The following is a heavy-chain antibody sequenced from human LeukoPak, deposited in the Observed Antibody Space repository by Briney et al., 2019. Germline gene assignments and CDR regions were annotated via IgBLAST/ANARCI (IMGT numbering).Heavy chain of an antibody. CDR3: AKGWRGRYQLPNDFDY. J-gene: IGHJ4*02. V-gene: IGHV3-30*02. CDR1: GFTFSSYG. CDR2: IRYDGSNK. D-gene: IGHD2-2*01. Sequence: SGGSLRLSCAASGFTFSSYGMHWVRQAPGKGLEWVAFIRYDGSNKYYADSVKGRFTISRDNSKNTLYLQMNSLRAEDTAVYYCAKGWRGRYQLPNDFDYWGQGTLVTVSS.